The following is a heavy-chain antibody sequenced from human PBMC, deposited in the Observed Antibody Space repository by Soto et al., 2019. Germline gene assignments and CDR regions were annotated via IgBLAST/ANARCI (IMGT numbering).Heavy chain of an antibody. D-gene: IGHD4-17*01. CDR3: ARGTDYADLGNAEYFPP. CDR1: GFNFRTYG. V-gene: IGHV3-30*03. J-gene: IGHJ1*01. Sequence: QVQLVESGGGVVQPGRSLRLSCAASGFNFRTYGIHWVRQAPGKGLEWVALISKDGSHSYYAHSVKGRFTTSRDNSQKQAFLQVNSLRADDTAVYFCARGTDYADLGNAEYFPPWGQGTLVTVSS. CDR2: ISKDGSHS.